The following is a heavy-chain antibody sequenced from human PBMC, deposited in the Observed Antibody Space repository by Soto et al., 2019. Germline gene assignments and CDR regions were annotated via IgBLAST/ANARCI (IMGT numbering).Heavy chain of an antibody. CDR3: PKASGIAAAFSYYYNVDV. CDR1: VFTFSSYA. CDR2: MSGSVGST. J-gene: IGHJ6*03. V-gene: IGHV3-23*01. Sequence: SLRLSCAASVFTFSSYAMSWVRQAPGKGLEWVTAMSGSVGSTYYADSVKGRFTISRDNSKNTLYLQMNSLRAEDTAVYYCPKASGIAAAFSYYYNVDVWGKRSTV. D-gene: IGHD6-25*01.